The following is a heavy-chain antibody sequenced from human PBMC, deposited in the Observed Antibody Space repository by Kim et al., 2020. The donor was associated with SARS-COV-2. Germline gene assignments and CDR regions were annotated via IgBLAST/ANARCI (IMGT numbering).Heavy chain of an antibody. CDR2: IYYSESSGTT. CDR3: ARHGEGYYDSSSHYYYGLDV. J-gene: IGHJ6*02. V-gene: IGHV4-59*08. D-gene: IGHD3-22*01. CDR1: GASISIYY. Sequence: SETLSLTCTVSGASISIYYWSWIRQPPGKGLEWIGYIYYSESSGTTNYNPSLKSRVTVSVDTSRTRFSLKLSSVTAADTAVYYCARHGEGYYDSSSHYYYGLDVWGQGATVTVSS.